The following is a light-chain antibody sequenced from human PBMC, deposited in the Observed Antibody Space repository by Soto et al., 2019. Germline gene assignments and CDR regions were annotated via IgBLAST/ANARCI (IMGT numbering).Light chain of an antibody. J-gene: IGKJ1*01. CDR3: QQYISSPRT. CDR1: QSVTNNY. V-gene: IGKV3-20*01. Sequence: EIVLTQSPGTLSLSPGERATLSCRASQSVTNNYVAWYQQKPGQAPRLLIYGASNRATGIPDRFSGSGSGTDFSLTISRLEPEDFVVYYCQQYISSPRTFGQGTKVEIK. CDR2: GAS.